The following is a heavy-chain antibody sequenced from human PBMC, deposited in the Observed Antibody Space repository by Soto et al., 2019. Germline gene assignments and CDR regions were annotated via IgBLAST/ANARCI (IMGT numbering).Heavy chain of an antibody. D-gene: IGHD6-6*01. CDR3: AKGNGFSSASYFDY. J-gene: IGHJ4*02. CDR1: GFTFSSYA. V-gene: IGHV3-23*01. CDR2: ISGSGGST. Sequence: HPGGSLRLSCAASGFTFSSYAMSWVRQAPGKGLEWVSAISGSGGSTYYADSVKGRFTISRDNSKNTLYLQMNSLRAEDTAVYYCAKGNGFSSASYFDYWGQGTLVTVSS.